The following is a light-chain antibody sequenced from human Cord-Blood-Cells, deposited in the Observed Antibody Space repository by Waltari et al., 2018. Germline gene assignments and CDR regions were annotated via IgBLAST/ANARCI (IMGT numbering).Light chain of an antibody. CDR2: DAS. CDR1: QSVSSY. Sequence: EIVLPQSPAPLSLSPGERATLSCRASQSVSSYLAWYQQKPGQAPRLLIYDASNRATGIPARFSGSGSGTDFTLTISSLEPEDFAVYYCQQRSNWPPGGTFGPGTKVDIK. J-gene: IGKJ3*01. V-gene: IGKV3-11*01. CDR3: QQRSNWPPGGT.